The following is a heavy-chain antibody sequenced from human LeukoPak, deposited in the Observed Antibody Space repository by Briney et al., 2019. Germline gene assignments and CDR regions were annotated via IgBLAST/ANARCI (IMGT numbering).Heavy chain of an antibody. V-gene: IGHV4-38-2*02. Sequence: SETLSLTCTVSGYSISSGYYWGWIRQPPGKGLEWIGSIYYSGSTYYNPSLKSRVTISVDTSKNQFSLKLSSVTAADTAVYYCAKAANERWELLTDDAFDIWGQGTMVTVSS. CDR2: IYYSGST. D-gene: IGHD1-26*01. CDR1: GYSISSGYY. J-gene: IGHJ3*02. CDR3: AKAANERWELLTDDAFDI.